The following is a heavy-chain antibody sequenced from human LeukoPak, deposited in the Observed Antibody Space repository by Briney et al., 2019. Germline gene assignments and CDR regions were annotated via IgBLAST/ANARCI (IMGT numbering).Heavy chain of an antibody. V-gene: IGHV4-34*01. CDR1: GGSFSGYY. Sequence: SETLSLTCAVYGGSFSGYYRSWIRQPPGKGLEWIGEINHSGSTNYNPSLKSRVTISVDTSKNQFSLKLSSVTAADTAVYYCARDGYSYGLDYWGQGTLVTVSS. CDR3: ARDGYSYGLDY. D-gene: IGHD5-18*01. J-gene: IGHJ4*02. CDR2: INHSGST.